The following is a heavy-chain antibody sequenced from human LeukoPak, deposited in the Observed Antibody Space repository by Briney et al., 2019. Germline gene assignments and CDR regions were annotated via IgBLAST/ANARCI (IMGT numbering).Heavy chain of an antibody. CDR1: GFTFSSYS. CDR3: AKDSSPAWGDYGMDV. D-gene: IGHD6-13*01. J-gene: IGHJ6*02. Sequence: GGSLRLSCAASGFTFSSYSMDWVRQAPGKGLEWVSYISSSSSTIYYADSVKGRFTISRDNAKNSLYLQMNSLRAEDTALYYCAKDSSPAWGDYGMDVWGQGTTVTVSS. CDR2: ISSSSSTI. V-gene: IGHV3-48*01.